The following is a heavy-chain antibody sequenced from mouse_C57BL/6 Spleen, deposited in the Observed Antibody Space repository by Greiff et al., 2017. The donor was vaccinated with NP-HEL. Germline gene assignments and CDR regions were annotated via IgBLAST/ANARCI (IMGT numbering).Heavy chain of an antibody. V-gene: IGHV1-50*01. CDR3: ARRLLLLHYFDY. J-gene: IGHJ2*01. Sequence: QVQLQQSGAELVKPGASVKLSCKASGYTFTSYWMQWVKQRPGQGLEWIGEIDPSDSYTNYNQKFKGKATFTVDTSSSTAYRQLSSLTSEDSAVYYCARRLLLLHYFDYWGQGTTLTVSS. D-gene: IGHD1-1*01. CDR2: IDPSDSYT. CDR1: GYTFTSYW.